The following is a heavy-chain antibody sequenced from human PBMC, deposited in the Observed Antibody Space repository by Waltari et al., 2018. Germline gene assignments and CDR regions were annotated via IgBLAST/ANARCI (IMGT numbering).Heavy chain of an antibody. V-gene: IGHV1-2*02. J-gene: IGHJ3*01. D-gene: IGHD1-26*01. CDR3: ARDRGVGATSDAFDV. Sequence: QVQLVQSGAEVKKSGASVRVSCKAPGYSVTDNYIHWGRQAPGQGLEWMGWINPKSGGTKYAQKFQGRVTMTRDTSISTAYMEVSRLGSDDTAVYYCARDRGVGATSDAFDVWGQGTMVAVSS. CDR1: GYSVTDNY. CDR2: INPKSGGT.